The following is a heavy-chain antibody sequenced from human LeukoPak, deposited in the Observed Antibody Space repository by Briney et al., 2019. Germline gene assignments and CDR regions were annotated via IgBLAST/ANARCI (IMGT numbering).Heavy chain of an antibody. V-gene: IGHV3-30-3*01. Sequence: GGSLRLSCAASGFTFSSYAMHWVRQAPGKGLEWVAVISYDGSNKYYADSVKGRFTISRDNSKNTLYLQMNSLRAEDTAVYYCARSPLLYGIVVVPHLDYWGQGTLVTVSS. J-gene: IGHJ4*02. CDR2: ISYDGSNK. D-gene: IGHD3-22*01. CDR1: GFTFSSYA. CDR3: ARSPLLYGIVVVPHLDY.